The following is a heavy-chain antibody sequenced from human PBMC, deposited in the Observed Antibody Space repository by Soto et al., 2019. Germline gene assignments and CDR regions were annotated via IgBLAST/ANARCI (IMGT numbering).Heavy chain of an antibody. V-gene: IGHV3-74*01. Sequence: EVQLVQSGGGLVQPGGSLRLSCAASGFAFSSYWLHWVRQAPGKGMMIVSRITGDGTNTAYATSVKGRFTISRDNAKNMVYLKMDRLKAEDTAVYYGARDGGYGTPFDYWGQGALVTVSS. CDR1: GFAFSSYW. CDR2: ITGDGTNT. J-gene: IGHJ4*02. D-gene: IGHD5-12*01. CDR3: ARDGGYGTPFDY.